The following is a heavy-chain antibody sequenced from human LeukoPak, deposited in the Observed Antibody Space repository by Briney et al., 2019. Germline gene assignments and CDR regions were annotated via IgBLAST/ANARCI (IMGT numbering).Heavy chain of an antibody. J-gene: IGHJ4*02. D-gene: IGHD6-19*01. CDR3: VRHSYSSGWYGFSVFDY. CDR2: IWYDGSNK. Sequence: PGRSLRLSCAASGFTFNNYGMHWVRQAPGKGLEWVAAIWYDGSNKYYADSVKGRFTISRDNSKNTLYLQMSSLRAEDTAVYYCVRHSYSSGWYGFSVFDYWGQGTLVTVSS. CDR1: GFTFNNYG. V-gene: IGHV3-33*01.